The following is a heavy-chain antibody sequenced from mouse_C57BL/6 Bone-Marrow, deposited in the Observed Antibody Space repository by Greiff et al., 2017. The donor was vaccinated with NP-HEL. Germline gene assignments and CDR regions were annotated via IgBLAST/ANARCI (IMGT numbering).Heavy chain of an antibody. CDR3: AREEWLLFYAMDY. CDR2: INPSSGYT. V-gene: IGHV1-4*01. D-gene: IGHD2-3*01. CDR1: GYTFTSST. J-gene: IGHJ4*01. Sequence: VQLQQSGAELARPGASVKMSCKASGYTFTSSTMHWVKQRPGQGLEWIGYINPSSGYTTYNQKFKDKATLTADKSSSTADMQLSSLTSEDSAVYYCAREEWLLFYAMDYWGQGTSVTVSS.